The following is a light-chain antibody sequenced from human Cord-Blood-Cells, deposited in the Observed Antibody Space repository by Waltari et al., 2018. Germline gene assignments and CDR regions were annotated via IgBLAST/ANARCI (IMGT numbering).Light chain of an antibody. J-gene: IGLJ3*02. Sequence: QSALTQPASVSGSPGQSITISCTGTSSDVGGYNSVSCDQQHPGKAPKLMIYDVSNRPSGVSNRFSGSKSGNTASLTISGLQAEDEADYYCSSYTSSSTLFGGGTKLTVL. CDR1: SSDVGGYNS. V-gene: IGLV2-14*03. CDR2: DVS. CDR3: SSYTSSSTL.